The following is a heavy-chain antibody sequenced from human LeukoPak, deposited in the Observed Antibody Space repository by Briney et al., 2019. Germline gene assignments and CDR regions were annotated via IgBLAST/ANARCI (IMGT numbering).Heavy chain of an antibody. CDR2: ITGSGRTT. CDR1: GFTFATYA. Sequence: GGSLRLSCAASGFTFATYAMSWVRQAPGKGLKWVSGITGSGRTTYYADSVKGRFTISRDNSKNTLYLQMNSLRAEDTAVYYCAKARDYYDSSGYYPCFDYWGQGTLVTVSS. V-gene: IGHV3-23*01. D-gene: IGHD3-22*01. J-gene: IGHJ4*02. CDR3: AKARDYYDSSGYYPCFDY.